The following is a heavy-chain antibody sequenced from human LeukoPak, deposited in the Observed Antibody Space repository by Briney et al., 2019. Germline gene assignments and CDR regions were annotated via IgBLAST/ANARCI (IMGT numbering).Heavy chain of an antibody. CDR1: GYTFIGYY. CDR2: INPKSGGT. Sequence: ASVKVSCKASGYTFIGYYMHWVRQAPGQGLEWMGWINPKSGGTNYAQVFQGRVTLTGDTSISTAYMELSRLRSDDTAMYYCAITIDSSSSSVLEYFQYWGQGTLVTVSS. CDR3: AITIDSSSSSVLEYFQY. V-gene: IGHV1-2*02. D-gene: IGHD6-6*01. J-gene: IGHJ1*01.